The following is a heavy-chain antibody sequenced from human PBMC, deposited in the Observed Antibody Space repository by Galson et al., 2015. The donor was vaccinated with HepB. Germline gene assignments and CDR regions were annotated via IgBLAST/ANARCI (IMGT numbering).Heavy chain of an antibody. CDR1: TDTFNNYA. CDR2: IIPMLNIV. J-gene: IGHJ4*02. CDR3: ATGDTYGYFDF. V-gene: IGHV1-69*04. D-gene: IGHD5-18*01. Sequence: SVKVSCKASTDTFNNYAINWVRQAPGQGLEWMGRIIPMLNIVDYAQKFQDRVTIIADKSTSTAYMELSSLKSEDTAAYYCATGDTYGYFDFWGQGTQITVSS.